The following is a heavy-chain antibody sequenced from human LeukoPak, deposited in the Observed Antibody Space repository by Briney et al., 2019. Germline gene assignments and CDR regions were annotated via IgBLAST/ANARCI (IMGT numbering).Heavy chain of an antibody. CDR2: IYYSGST. D-gene: IGHD2-2*01. CDR1: GGSFSGYY. Sequence: SETLSLTCAVYGGSFSGYYWSWIRQPPGKGLEWIGSIYYSGSTYYNPSLKSRVTISVDTSKNQFSLKLSSVTAADTAVYYCASGEYQLLPGALYWGQGTLVTVSS. CDR3: ASGEYQLLPGALY. J-gene: IGHJ4*02. V-gene: IGHV4-34*01.